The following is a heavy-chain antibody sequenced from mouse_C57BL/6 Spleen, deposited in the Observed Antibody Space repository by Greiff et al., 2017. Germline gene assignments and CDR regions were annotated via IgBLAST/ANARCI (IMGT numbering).Heavy chain of an antibody. V-gene: IGHV1-82*01. CDR3: AREGITEAMDY. Sequence: VQLQQSGPELVKPGASVKISCKASGYAFSSSWMNWVKQRPGKGLEWIGRIYPGDGDTNYNGKFKGKATLTADKSSSTAYMQLSSLTSEDSAVCYCAREGITEAMDYWGQGTSVTVSS. CDR2: IYPGDGDT. D-gene: IGHD2-4*01. CDR1: GYAFSSSW. J-gene: IGHJ4*01.